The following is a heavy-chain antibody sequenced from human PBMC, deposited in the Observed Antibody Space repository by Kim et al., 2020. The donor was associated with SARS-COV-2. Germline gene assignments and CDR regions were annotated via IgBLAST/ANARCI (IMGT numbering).Heavy chain of an antibody. D-gene: IGHD3-22*01. Sequence: GGSLRLSCAASGFTFDDYAMHWVRQAPGKGLEWVSGISWNSGSIGYADSVKGRFTISRDNAKNSLYLQMNSLRAEDTALYYCAKDITMIVAHDAFDIWG. CDR2: ISWNSGSI. CDR1: GFTFDDYA. J-gene: IGHJ3*02. CDR3: AKDITMIVAHDAFDI. V-gene: IGHV3-9*01.